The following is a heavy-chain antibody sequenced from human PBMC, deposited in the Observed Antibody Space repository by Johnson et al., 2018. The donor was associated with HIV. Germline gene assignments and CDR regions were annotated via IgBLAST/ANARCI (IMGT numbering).Heavy chain of an antibody. D-gene: IGHD4-11*01. CDR1: GFTFSSYA. CDR2: ISYDGSNQ. V-gene: IGHV3-30*04. J-gene: IGHJ3*01. Sequence: QMQLVESGGGVVQPGRSLRLSCAASGFTFSSYAMHWVRQAPGKGLEWVAVISYDGSNQYYADSVKGRFTISRDNSKNTVFLQMNSLRPEDTAMYYCAKETRDSRSAFDVWGQGTLVTVSS. CDR3: AKETRDSRSAFDV.